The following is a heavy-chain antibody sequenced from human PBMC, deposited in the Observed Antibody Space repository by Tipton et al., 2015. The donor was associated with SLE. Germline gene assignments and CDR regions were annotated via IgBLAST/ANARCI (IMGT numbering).Heavy chain of an antibody. Sequence: LRLSCTVSGGSISSGGYYWSWIRQHPGKGLEWIGYIYYSGSTNYNPSLKSRVTISVDTSKNQFSLKLSSVTAADMAVYYCARHVRGRSRELRWFDPWGQGTLVTVSS. CDR3: ARHVRGRSRELRWFDP. CDR1: GGSISSGGYY. V-gene: IGHV4-31*03. D-gene: IGHD1-26*01. CDR2: IYYSGST. J-gene: IGHJ5*02.